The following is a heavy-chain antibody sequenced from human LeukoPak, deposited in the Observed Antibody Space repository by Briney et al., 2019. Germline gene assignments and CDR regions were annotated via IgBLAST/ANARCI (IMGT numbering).Heavy chain of an antibody. CDR1: GGTFSSYA. V-gene: IGHV1-69*13. D-gene: IGHD3-22*01. Sequence: SVKVSCKASGGTFSSYAISWVRQAPGQGLEWMGGIIPIFGTANYAQKFQGRVTITADESTSTAYMELSSLRSEDTAVYYCATMGLDSSGVYYYYGMDVWGQGTTVTVSS. J-gene: IGHJ6*02. CDR3: ATMGLDSSGVYYYYGMDV. CDR2: IIPIFGTA.